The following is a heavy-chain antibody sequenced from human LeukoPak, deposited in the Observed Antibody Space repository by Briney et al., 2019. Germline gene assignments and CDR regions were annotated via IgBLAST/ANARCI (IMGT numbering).Heavy chain of an antibody. J-gene: IGHJ4*02. D-gene: IGHD3-10*01. CDR2: IIPIFGTA. Sequence: ASVKVSCKASGGTFSSYAIGWVRQAPGQGLEWMGGIIPIFGTANYAQKFQGRVTITADESTSTAYMELSSLRSEDTAVYYCARDYYGSGSSFDYWGQGTLVTVSS. V-gene: IGHV1-69*13. CDR1: GGTFSSYA. CDR3: ARDYYGSGSSFDY.